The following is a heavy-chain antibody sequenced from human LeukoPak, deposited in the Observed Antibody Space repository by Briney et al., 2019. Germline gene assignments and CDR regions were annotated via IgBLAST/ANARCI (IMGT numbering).Heavy chain of an antibody. Sequence: PGGSLRLSCEASGFTFNSYWMSCVRQTPGKGLEWVADINEDGSTIYYVNSVKGRFTISRDDAKNSLSLQLNTLRAEDRAVYYCARWSYVSGTWFLDSWGQGALVTVSS. V-gene: IGHV3-7*05. J-gene: IGHJ4*02. CDR2: INEDGSTI. CDR3: ARWSYVSGTWFLDS. D-gene: IGHD3-10*01. CDR1: GFTFNSYW.